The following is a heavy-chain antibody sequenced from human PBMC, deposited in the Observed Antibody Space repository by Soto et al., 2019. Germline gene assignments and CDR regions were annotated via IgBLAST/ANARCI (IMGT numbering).Heavy chain of an antibody. CDR3: ATIVRLGITGFDY. J-gene: IGHJ4*02. Sequence: PGWSLRLSCAASGFTFSSYSMNWVRQAPGKGLEWVSSISSSSSYIYYADSVKGRFTISRDNAKNSLYLQMNSLRAEDTAVYYCATIVRLGITGFDYWGPGTLVTVSS. V-gene: IGHV3-21*01. CDR1: GFTFSSYS. D-gene: IGHD1-20*01. CDR2: ISSSSSYI.